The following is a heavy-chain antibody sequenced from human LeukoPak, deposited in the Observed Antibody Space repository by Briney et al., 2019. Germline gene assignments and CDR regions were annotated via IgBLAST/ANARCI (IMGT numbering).Heavy chain of an antibody. J-gene: IGHJ5*02. CDR3: ARGATTTRFGRFDP. V-gene: IGHV3-21*01. CDR1: GFSFINYS. Sequence: GGSLRLSCAASGFSFINYSMNWVRQAPGKGLEWASSISSSSDYIYHADSVKGRFTISRDNPKKSLYLQMNSLRAEDTAVYYCARGATTTRFGRFDPWGQGTLVIVSS. D-gene: IGHD4-17*01. CDR2: ISSSSDYI.